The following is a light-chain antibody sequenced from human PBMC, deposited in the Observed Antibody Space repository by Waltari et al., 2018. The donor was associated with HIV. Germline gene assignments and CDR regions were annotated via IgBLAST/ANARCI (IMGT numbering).Light chain of an antibody. CDR1: QRVGNY. CDR3: QQRSSWPSIT. V-gene: IGKV3-11*01. J-gene: IGKJ5*01. Sequence: EIVLTQSPATLSLSPGERATLPCRASQRVGNYLAWYQQRPGQAPRLLIFDASNSATAIPARFSGSGSETDFTLTISSLEPEDFAVYYCQQRSSWPSITFGQGTRLDI. CDR2: DAS.